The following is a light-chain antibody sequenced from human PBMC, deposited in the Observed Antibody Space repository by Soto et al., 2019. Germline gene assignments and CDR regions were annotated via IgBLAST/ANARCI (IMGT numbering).Light chain of an antibody. CDR2: WAP. V-gene: IGKV4-1*01. CDR1: QSVLYSSNNQNY. CDR3: QQYYSTPIT. Sequence: DIVMTQSPDSLAVSIGERATINCKSSQSVLYSSNNQNYLAWYQQKPGQPPKLLISWAPTRESGVPDRFSGSGSGTDFTLTISSLQAEDVAIYYCQQYYSTPITFGQGTRLEIK. J-gene: IGKJ5*01.